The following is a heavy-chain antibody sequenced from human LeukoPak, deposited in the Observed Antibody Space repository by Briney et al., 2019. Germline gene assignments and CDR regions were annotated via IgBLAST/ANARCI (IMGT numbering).Heavy chain of an antibody. D-gene: IGHD3-16*02. J-gene: IGHJ4*02. CDR1: GGSFSDYY. Sequence: SETLSLTCAVYGGSFSDYYWSWIRQPPGKGLEWIGEINHSGTTNYSPSLKSRVSISVDTYKNQFSLKLNSVTAADAAMYYCASHYSSGSYRYTGSFDSWGQGMLVNVSS. V-gene: IGHV4-34*01. CDR2: INHSGTT. CDR3: ASHYSSGSYRYTGSFDS.